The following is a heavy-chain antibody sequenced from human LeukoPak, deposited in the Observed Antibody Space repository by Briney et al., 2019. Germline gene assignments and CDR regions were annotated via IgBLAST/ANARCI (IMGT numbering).Heavy chain of an antibody. D-gene: IGHD3-3*01. V-gene: IGHV1-8*01. CDR1: GYTFTSYD. J-gene: IGHJ6*03. Sequence: ASVTVSFTASGYTFTSYDINWVRQATGQGREWMGWMNPNSGNKGYAQKFQGRVIMIRNTSISTAYMELSSLRSEDTAVYYCARGPTYYYDFWSGYLTALDYYYYYMDVWGKGTTVTVSS. CDR2: MNPNSGNK. CDR3: ARGPTYYYDFWSGYLTALDYYYYYMDV.